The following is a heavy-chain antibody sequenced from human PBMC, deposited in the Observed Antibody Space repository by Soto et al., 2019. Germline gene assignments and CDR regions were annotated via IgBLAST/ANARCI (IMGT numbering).Heavy chain of an antibody. CDR1: GFTFSSYW. CDR3: ERVSGGYEDYYYYYYMDV. Sequence: GGSLRLSCAASGFTFSSYWMSWVRQAPGKGLEWVANIKQDGSEKYYVDSVKGRFTISRDNAKNSLYLQMNSLRAEDTAVYYLERVSGGYEDYYYYYYMDVWGKGTTVTVSS. CDR2: IKQDGSEK. J-gene: IGHJ6*03. V-gene: IGHV3-7*01. D-gene: IGHD5-12*01.